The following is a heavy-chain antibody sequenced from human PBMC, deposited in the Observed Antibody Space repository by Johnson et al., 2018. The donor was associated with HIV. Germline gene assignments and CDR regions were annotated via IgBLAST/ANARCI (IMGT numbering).Heavy chain of an antibody. Sequence: QVLLVESGGGLVQPGGSLRLSCAASGFTVSSNYMSWVRQAPGKGLEWVSVISSSGRTIYYADSVKGRFTIARDNVKNSMYLQMNSLRAEDTAVYYCATEGGTGAFDIWGQGTMVTVSS. CDR2: ISSSGRTI. CDR1: GFTVSSNY. V-gene: IGHV3-11*04. D-gene: IGHD2-15*01. CDR3: ATEGGTGAFDI. J-gene: IGHJ3*02.